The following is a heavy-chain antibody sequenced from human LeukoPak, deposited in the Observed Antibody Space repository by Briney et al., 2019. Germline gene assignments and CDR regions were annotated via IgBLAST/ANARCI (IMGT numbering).Heavy chain of an antibody. J-gene: IGHJ4*02. Sequence: SETLSLTCALDGGSFSGHYWSWIRQPPGKGLEWIGEINHSGRPNYNPSLKSRVTISVDTSKNQFSLKLSSVTAADTAVYYCARGARVLRYFDRYDTPPPFDYWGQGTLVTVSS. V-gene: IGHV4-34*01. CDR3: ARGARVLRYFDRYDTPPPFDY. CDR2: INHSGRP. CDR1: GGSFSGHY. D-gene: IGHD3-9*01.